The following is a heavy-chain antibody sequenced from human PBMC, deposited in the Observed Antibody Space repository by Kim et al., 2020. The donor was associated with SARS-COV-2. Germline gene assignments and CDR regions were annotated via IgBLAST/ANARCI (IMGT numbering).Heavy chain of an antibody. J-gene: IGHJ4*02. CDR2: ISGSGSST. CDR1: GFTFSSYA. Sequence: GGSLRLSCAASGFTFSSYAMSWVRQAPGKGLEWVSAISGSGSSTYSADSVSGRFTISRDNSKNTLYLQMNSLRDEHTAVYYCAKDQGGSSWYAGDFDYWGQGTLVTVSS. V-gene: IGHV3-23*01. CDR3: AKDQGGSSWYAGDFDY. D-gene: IGHD6-13*01.